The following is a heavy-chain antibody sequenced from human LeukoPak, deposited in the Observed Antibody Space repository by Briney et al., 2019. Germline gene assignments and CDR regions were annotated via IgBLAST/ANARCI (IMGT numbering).Heavy chain of an antibody. J-gene: IGHJ4*02. V-gene: IGHV1-18*01. D-gene: IGHD3-16*02. CDR1: GYTFTSYG. CDR2: ISAYNGNT. CDR3: ARDRGYDYVWGSYRYEDY. Sequence: ASVKVSCKASGYTFTSYGISWVRQAPGQGLEWMGWISAYNGNTNYAQKLQGRVTMTTDTSTSTAYMELRSLRSDDTAVYYCARDRGYDYVWGSYRYEDYWGQGTLVTVSS.